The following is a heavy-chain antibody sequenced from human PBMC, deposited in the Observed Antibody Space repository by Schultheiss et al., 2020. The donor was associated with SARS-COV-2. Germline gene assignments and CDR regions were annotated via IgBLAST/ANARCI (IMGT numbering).Heavy chain of an antibody. Sequence: SETLSLTCTVSGGSISSYYWSWIRQPAGKGLEWIGRIYTSGSTNYNPSLKSRVTISVDTSKNQFSLKLSSVTAADTAVYYCARGRADCSGGSCRFDYWGQGTLVTVSS. J-gene: IGHJ4*02. V-gene: IGHV4-4*07. CDR2: IYTSGST. D-gene: IGHD2-15*01. CDR3: ARGRADCSGGSCRFDY. CDR1: GGSISSYY.